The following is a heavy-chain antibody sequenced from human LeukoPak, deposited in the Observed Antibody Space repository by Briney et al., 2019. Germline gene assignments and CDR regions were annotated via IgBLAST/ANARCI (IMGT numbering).Heavy chain of an antibody. Sequence: SVKVSCKASGGTFSSYAISWVRQAPGQGLEWMGGIIPIFGIANYAQKLQGRVTMTTDTSTSTAYMELRSLRSDDTVVYYCARVGSAAATADYWGQGTLVTVSS. D-gene: IGHD6-25*01. CDR1: GGTFSSYA. V-gene: IGHV1-69*17. J-gene: IGHJ4*02. CDR2: IIPIFGIA. CDR3: ARVGSAAATADY.